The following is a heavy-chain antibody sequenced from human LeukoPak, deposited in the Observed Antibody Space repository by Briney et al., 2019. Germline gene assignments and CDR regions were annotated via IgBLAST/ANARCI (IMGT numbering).Heavy chain of an antibody. CDR1: GGSFSGYY. Sequence: SETLSLTCAVYGGSFSGYYWSWIRQPPGKGLEWIGEINHSGSTNYNPSLKSRVTISVDTSKNQFSLKLSSVTAADTAVYYCAGLCSSTSCSWGQGTLVTVSS. D-gene: IGHD2-2*01. CDR3: AGLCSSTSCS. J-gene: IGHJ5*02. V-gene: IGHV4-34*01. CDR2: INHSGST.